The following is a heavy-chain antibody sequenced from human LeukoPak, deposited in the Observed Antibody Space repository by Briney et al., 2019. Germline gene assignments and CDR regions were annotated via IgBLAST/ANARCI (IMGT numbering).Heavy chain of an antibody. CDR3: AREVRGNVYYYYYMDV. J-gene: IGHJ6*03. V-gene: IGHV4-38-2*02. CDR1: GYSISSGYY. D-gene: IGHD3-10*01. Sequence: SETLSLTCTVSGYSISSGYYWGWIRQPPGKGLEWIGSIYHSGRTYYNPSLKSRVTISVDTSKNQFSLKLSSVTAADTAVYYCAREVRGNVYYYYYMDVWGKGTTVTISS. CDR2: IYHSGRT.